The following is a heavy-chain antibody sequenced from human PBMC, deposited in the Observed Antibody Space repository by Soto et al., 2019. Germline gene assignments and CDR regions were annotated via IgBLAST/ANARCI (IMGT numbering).Heavy chain of an antibody. D-gene: IGHD3-9*01. CDR3: ARRYFDWLLPLDFDY. Sequence: QLQLQESGPGLVKPSETLSLTCTVSGGSISSSSYYWGWIRQPPGKGLEWIGSINYSGSTYYNPSHQCRVPIXXHXSXXQFSLKLGSVTAADTAVYYCARRYFDWLLPLDFDYWGQGTLVTVSS. V-gene: IGHV4-39*01. CDR1: GGSISSSSYY. J-gene: IGHJ4*02. CDR2: INYSGST.